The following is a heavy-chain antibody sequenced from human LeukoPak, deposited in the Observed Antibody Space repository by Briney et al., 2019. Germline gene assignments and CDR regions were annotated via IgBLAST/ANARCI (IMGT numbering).Heavy chain of an antibody. V-gene: IGHV3-74*01. D-gene: IGHD3-16*01. J-gene: IGHJ4*02. CDR2: IKTDGRTT. CDR1: GLSFSNRW. CDR3: TTGPSYGYEW. Sequence: GGSLRLSCAASGLSFSNRWMHWVRQAPGKGLVWVSLIKTDGRTTRYADSVKGRFTISRDNGKSTLYLQMNSLRAEDTAIYYCTTGPSYGYEWWGQGTVVTVSS.